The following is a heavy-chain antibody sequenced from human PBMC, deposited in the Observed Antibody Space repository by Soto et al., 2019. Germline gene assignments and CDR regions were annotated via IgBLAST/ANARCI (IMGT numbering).Heavy chain of an antibody. Sequence: ASVKVSCNASGYTFTSYGISWVRQAPGQGLEWMGWISAYNGNTNYAQKLQGRVTMTTDTSTSTAYMELRSLRSDDTAVYYCARTSTSLSWFDPWGQGTLVTVSS. J-gene: IGHJ5*02. V-gene: IGHV1-18*01. D-gene: IGHD2-2*01. CDR2: ISAYNGNT. CDR3: ARTSTSLSWFDP. CDR1: GYTFTSYG.